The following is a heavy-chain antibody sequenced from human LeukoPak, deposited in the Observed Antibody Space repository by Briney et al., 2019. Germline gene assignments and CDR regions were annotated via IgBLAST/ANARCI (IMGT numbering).Heavy chain of an antibody. CDR1: GGSISRYY. D-gene: IGHD3-10*01. J-gene: IGHJ3*02. V-gene: IGHV4-59*07. Sequence: SDPLSLTCTVSGGSISRYYWSWIRQPPEKGLEWIGYIFYSGSTNYNPSLKSRVTISLDTDKIQHSLNLSSVTAADAAVYYCASSRITMVRGIIWNDVCEIWGQGTMVTVSS. CDR3: ASSRITMVRGIIWNDVCEI. CDR2: IFYSGST.